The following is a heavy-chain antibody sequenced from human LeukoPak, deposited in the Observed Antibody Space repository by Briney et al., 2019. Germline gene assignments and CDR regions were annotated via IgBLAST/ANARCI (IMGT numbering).Heavy chain of an antibody. CDR2: IRYDGSNK. J-gene: IGHJ3*02. D-gene: IGHD3-22*01. CDR1: GFTFSSYG. V-gene: IGHV3-30*02. CDR3: AKDRFYDSSGYPVGAFDI. Sequence: PGGSLRLSCAASGFTFSSYGMHWVRQAPGKGLEWVAFIRYDGSNKYYADSVKGRFTISRDNSKNTLYLQMNSLRAEDTAVYYCAKDRFYDSSGYPVGAFDIWGQGTMVTVSS.